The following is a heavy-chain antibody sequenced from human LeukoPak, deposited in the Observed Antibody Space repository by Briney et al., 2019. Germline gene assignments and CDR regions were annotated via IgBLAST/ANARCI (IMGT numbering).Heavy chain of an antibody. J-gene: IGHJ5*02. V-gene: IGHV1-69*13. CDR2: IIPIFGTA. CDR3: ARVNVYYDFWSGYLGP. CDR1: GYTFTSYG. Sequence: SVKVSCKASGYTFTSYGISWVRQAPGQGLAWMGGIIPIFGTANYAQKFQGRVTITADESTSTAYMELSSLRSEDTAVYYCARVNVYYDFWSGYLGPWGQGTLVTVSS. D-gene: IGHD3-3*01.